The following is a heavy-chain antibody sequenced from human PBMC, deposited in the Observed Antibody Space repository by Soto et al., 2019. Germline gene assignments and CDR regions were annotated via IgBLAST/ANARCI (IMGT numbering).Heavy chain of an antibody. CDR3: AKHSSSFPIVSQKGEYYYYGMDV. V-gene: IGHV1-69*13. D-gene: IGHD6-13*01. CDR2: IIPIFGTA. CDR1: GGTFSSYA. J-gene: IGHJ6*02. Sequence: ASVKVSCKASGGTFSSYAISWVRQAPGQGLEWMGGIIPIFGTANYAQKFQGRVTITADESTSTAYMELSSLRSEDTAVYYCAKHSSSFPIVSQKGEYYYYGMDVWGQGTTVTVSS.